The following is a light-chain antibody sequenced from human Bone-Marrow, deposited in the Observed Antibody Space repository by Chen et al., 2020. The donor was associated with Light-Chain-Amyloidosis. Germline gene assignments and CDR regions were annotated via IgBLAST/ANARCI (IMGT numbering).Light chain of an antibody. V-gene: IGLV2-18*02. Sequence: QSALTQPPSASGSPGQSVTISCTGTSSDVGSYNRVSWYQQPPGTAPKLMIYEFSNRPSGVPDRFSGSKSGNTASLTISGLQAEDEADYYCSSYTSSSPWVFGGGTKLTVL. CDR2: EFS. J-gene: IGLJ3*02. CDR1: SSDVGSYNR. CDR3: SSYTSSSPWV.